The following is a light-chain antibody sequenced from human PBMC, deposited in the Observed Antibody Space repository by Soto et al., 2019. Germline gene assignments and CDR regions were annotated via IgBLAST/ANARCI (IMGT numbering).Light chain of an antibody. V-gene: IGKV1-27*01. CDR3: QKYNSAPT. CDR2: AAS. CDR1: QGISNK. J-gene: IGKJ5*01. Sequence: DMQMTQSPSSLTASVGDRVSITCRASQGISNKLAWYQQKPGKSPKLLIYAASTLQSEVPSRFSGSGSGTDFTLTISSLQPEDIATYYCQKYNSAPTFGQGTRLEI.